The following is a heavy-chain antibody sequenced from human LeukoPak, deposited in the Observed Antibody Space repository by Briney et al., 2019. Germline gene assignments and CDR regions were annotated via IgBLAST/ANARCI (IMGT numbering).Heavy chain of an antibody. V-gene: IGHV4-59*01. CDR1: GGSISSYY. D-gene: IGHD1-26*01. CDR3: AREYSGSYNY. J-gene: IGHJ4*02. Sequence: TPSETLSLTCTVSGGSISSYYWSWIRQPPGKGLEWIGYIYYSGSTNYNPSLKSRVTISVDTSRNQFSLKLSSVTAADTAVYYCAREYSGSYNYWGQGTLVTVSS. CDR2: IYYSGST.